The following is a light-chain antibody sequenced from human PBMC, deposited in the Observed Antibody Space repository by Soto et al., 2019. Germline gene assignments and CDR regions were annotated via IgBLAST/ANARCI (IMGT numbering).Light chain of an antibody. CDR2: DTN. J-gene: IGLJ2*01. CDR1: GSNIGKND. CDR3: GTWVTRLSVVV. V-gene: IGLV1-51*01. Sequence: QSVLTQPPSVSATPGQKVTISCSGSGSNIGKNDVSWYLQLPGAAPKLLIYDTNKRPSGIPDRFSGSKSGTSATLGIIGLQTGDEADYFCGTWVTRLSVVVFGGGTKVTVL.